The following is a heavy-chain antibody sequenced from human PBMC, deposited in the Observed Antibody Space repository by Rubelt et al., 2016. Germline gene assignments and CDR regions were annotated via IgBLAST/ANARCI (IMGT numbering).Heavy chain of an antibody. Sequence: VQLLESGGDLVQPGGSLRLSCAASGFTFSSYAMHWVRQAPGKGLEWVAVIWYDGSQKYHADAVKGRFTISRDNAKNSLYLQMHSLRAEDTAVYYCAAGMDPDHWGQGTLVTVSS. D-gene: IGHD3-10*01. CDR3: AAGMDPDH. CDR1: GFTFSSYA. CDR2: IWYDGSQK. J-gene: IGHJ4*02. V-gene: IGHV3-33*03.